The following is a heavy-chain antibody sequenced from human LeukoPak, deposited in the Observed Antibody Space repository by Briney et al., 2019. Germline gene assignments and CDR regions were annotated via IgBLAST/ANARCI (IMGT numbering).Heavy chain of an antibody. V-gene: IGHV1-18*01. CDR3: ARVSDTSMVTPGFDS. CDR2: VSTSNGDT. CDR1: GYNFNRYT. D-gene: IGHD5-18*01. Sequence: GASVKVSCKTSGYNFNRYTITWVRQAPGQGLEWMGWVSTSNGDTNYAEKFQGRVTMTTETVTKTAYMELRRLRSGDTAVYFCARVSDTSMVTPGFDSWGQGTLVTVSS. J-gene: IGHJ4*02.